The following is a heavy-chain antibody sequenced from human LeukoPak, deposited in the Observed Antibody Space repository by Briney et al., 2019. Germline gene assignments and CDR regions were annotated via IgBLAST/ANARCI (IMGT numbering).Heavy chain of an antibody. CDR2: IYYSGSA. J-gene: IGHJ3*02. CDR1: GGSISSDNYY. V-gene: IGHV4-39*07. Sequence: SETLSLTCIISGGSISSDNYYWGWIRQPPGMGLEWLGNIYYSGSAFYNPSFKSRVTISIDTSKIQFSLKLTSVTAADTALYYCVRGEKAAGGWTAFDIWGQGTLVTVSS. CDR3: VRGEKAAGGWTAFDI. D-gene: IGHD6-19*01.